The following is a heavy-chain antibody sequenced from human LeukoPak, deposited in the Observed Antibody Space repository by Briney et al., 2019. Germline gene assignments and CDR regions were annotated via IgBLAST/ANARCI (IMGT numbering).Heavy chain of an antibody. CDR1: GYTFTSYD. D-gene: IGHD3-9*01. CDR2: MNPNSGNT. Sequence: ASVKVSCKASGYTFTSYDINWVRQATGQGLEWMGWMNPNSGNTGYAQKFQGRVTMTRDTSISTAYMELTRLRSDDTAVYYGARGFDWLEDYFDYWGQGTLVTVSS. V-gene: IGHV1-8*01. CDR3: ARGFDWLEDYFDY. J-gene: IGHJ4*02.